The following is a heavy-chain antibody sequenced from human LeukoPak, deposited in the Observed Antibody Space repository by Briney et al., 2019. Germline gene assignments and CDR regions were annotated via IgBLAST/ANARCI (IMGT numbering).Heavy chain of an antibody. V-gene: IGHV1-2*06. CDR2: INPNSGGT. D-gene: IGHD2-15*01. J-gene: IGHJ4*02. CDR1: GYTFTGYY. CDR3: APACSGGSCSTFDY. Sequence: ASVKVSCKASGYTFTGYYMHWVRQAPGQGLEWMGRINPNSGGTSYAQKFQGRVTMTRDTSISTAYMELSRLRSDDTAVYYCAPACSGGSCSTFDYWGQGTLVTVSS.